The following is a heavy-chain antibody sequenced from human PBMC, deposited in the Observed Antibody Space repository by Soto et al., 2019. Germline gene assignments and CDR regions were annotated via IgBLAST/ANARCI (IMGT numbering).Heavy chain of an antibody. CDR1: GFLFSNYG. D-gene: IGHD3-3*01. V-gene: IGHV3-30*18. Sequence: QVQLVESGGGVVQSGRSLRLSCAASGFLFSNYGMHWVRQAPGKGLEWVAVISYDGSDEYYADSVKGRFTISRDKSTNTLYLQMNSLRAEDTAVYYCAKAFGIWSGYSDYWGQGTLVTVSS. CDR2: ISYDGSDE. J-gene: IGHJ4*02. CDR3: AKAFGIWSGYSDY.